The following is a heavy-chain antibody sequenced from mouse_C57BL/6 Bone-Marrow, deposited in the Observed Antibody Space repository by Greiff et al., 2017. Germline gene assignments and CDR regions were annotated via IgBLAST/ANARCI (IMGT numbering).Heavy chain of an antibody. CDR3: ARDPDGYYDYYAMDY. V-gene: IGHV1-50*01. J-gene: IGHJ4*01. D-gene: IGHD2-3*01. CDR2: IDPSDSYT. CDR1: GYTFTSYW. Sequence: QVQLQQSGAELVKPGASVKLSCKASGYTFTSYWMQWVKQRPGQGLEWIGEIDPSDSYTNYNQKFKGKATLTVDTSSSTAYMQLSSLTSEDSAVYYCARDPDGYYDYYAMDYWGQGTSVTVSS.